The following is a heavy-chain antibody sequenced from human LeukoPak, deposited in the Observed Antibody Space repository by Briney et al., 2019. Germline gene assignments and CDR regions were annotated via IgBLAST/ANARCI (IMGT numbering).Heavy chain of an antibody. V-gene: IGHV4-34*01. D-gene: IGHD5-18*01. J-gene: IGHJ6*03. CDR2: INHSGST. CDR1: GGSFSGYY. Sequence: KTSETLSLTCAVYGGSFSGYYWSWIRQPPGKGLEWIGEINHSGSTNYNPSLKSRVTISVDTSKNQFSLKLSSVTAADTAVYYCARFGGGYSYGLLYYYYYMDVWGKGTTVTVSS. CDR3: ARFGGGYSYGLLYYYYYMDV.